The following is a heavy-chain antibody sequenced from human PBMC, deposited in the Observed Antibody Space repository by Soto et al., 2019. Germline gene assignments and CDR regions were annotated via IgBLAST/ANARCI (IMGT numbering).Heavy chain of an antibody. J-gene: IGHJ6*02. Sequence: LRLSCAASGFTFSSYDMHWVRQATGKGLEWVSAIGTAGDTYYPGSVKGRFTISRENAKNSLYLQMNSLRAGDTAVYYCARDLSDSSGYGMDVWGQGTTVTVS. V-gene: IGHV3-13*01. CDR1: GFTFSSYD. CDR2: IGTAGDT. CDR3: ARDLSDSSGYGMDV. D-gene: IGHD3-22*01.